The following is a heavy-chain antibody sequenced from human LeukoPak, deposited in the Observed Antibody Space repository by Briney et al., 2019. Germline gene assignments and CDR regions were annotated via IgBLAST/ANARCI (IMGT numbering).Heavy chain of an antibody. J-gene: IGHJ4*02. D-gene: IGHD3-3*01. Sequence: GGSLRLSCAASGFTFSSYAMSWVRQAPGEGLEWVSGITGSTRTTYYADSVKGRFTISRDNSKNMLYLQMNSLRGEDTAVYFCAKDQLNRFCSAGSCSITLDSWGQGTLVTVSS. CDR2: ITGSTRTT. CDR1: GFTFSSYA. V-gene: IGHV3-23*01. CDR3: AKDQLNRFCSAGSCSITLDS.